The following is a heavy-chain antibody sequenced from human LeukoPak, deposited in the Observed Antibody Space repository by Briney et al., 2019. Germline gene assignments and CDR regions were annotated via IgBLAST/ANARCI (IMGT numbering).Heavy chain of an antibody. J-gene: IGHJ4*02. CDR2: IIPGGGST. Sequence: ASVKVSCKASGYTFTNYLLHWGRQAPGQGLEWVGRIIPGGGSTNYAQKFRDRVTMTRDTSTSTVYMELSSLRSEDTAVYHCVREESGGYFDYWGLGTLVTVSS. CDR1: GYTFTNYL. CDR3: VREESGGYFDY. D-gene: IGHD2-8*02. V-gene: IGHV1-46*01.